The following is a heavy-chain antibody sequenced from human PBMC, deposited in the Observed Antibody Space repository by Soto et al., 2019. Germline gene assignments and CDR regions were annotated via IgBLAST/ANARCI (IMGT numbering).Heavy chain of an antibody. J-gene: IGHJ5*02. CDR3: ARRGERAAATNWLDP. D-gene: IGHD6-13*01. CDR2: MFHSGTK. V-gene: IGHV4-39*01. Sequence: QVQLRESGPRLVKPSETLSLTCSVSGGSVSSGGYYWGWIRQTPGKGLEWIASMFHSGTKYYNPSLKRRVPISVDTPRNELSLKLSSSTAADTAVYYWARRGERAAATNWLDPWGQGILVICSS. CDR1: GGSVSSGGYY.